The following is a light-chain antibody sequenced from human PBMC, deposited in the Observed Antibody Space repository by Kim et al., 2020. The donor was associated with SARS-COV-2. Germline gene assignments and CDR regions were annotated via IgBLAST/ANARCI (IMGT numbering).Light chain of an antibody. CDR3: QAWDSTTRV. Sequence: SVSPGQTASITCSGDKLGDKYACWYQQKPGQSPVLVIYQDSKRPSGIPERFSGSNSGNTATLTISGTQAMDEADYYCQAWDSTTRVFGGGTQLTVL. V-gene: IGLV3-1*01. CDR2: QDS. CDR1: KLGDKY. J-gene: IGLJ2*01.